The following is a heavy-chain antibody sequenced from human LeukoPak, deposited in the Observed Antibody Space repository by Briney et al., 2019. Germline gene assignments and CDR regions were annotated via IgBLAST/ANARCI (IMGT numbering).Heavy chain of an antibody. J-gene: IGHJ5*02. Sequence: GGSLRLSCAASGFTFGSYTMSWVRGAPGKGLEWVSSISGRGDKTYVADSVKGRLTISRDNSKNTLFLQMNSLRVEDTAIYYCAKEPLPTLVATGWFDPWGQGTLVTVSS. CDR2: ISGRGDKT. V-gene: IGHV3-23*01. CDR3: AKEPLPTLVATGWFDP. CDR1: GFTFGSYT. D-gene: IGHD1-1*01.